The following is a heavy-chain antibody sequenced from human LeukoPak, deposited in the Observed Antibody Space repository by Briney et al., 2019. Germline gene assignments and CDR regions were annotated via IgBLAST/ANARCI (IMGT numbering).Heavy chain of an antibody. Sequence: ASVKVSCKASGYTSTGYYIHWVRQAPGQGLEWMGWINPNSGDTNYAQKFQGRVSMTRDTSISTAYMELSSLTSDDTAVFYCARFFEYSTSSLDYWGQGALVTVSS. CDR3: ARFFEYSTSSLDY. J-gene: IGHJ4*02. D-gene: IGHD6-6*01. CDR2: INPNSGDT. CDR1: GYTSTGYY. V-gene: IGHV1-2*02.